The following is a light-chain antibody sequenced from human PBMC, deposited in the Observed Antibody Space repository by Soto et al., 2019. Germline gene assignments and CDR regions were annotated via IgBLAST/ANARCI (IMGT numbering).Light chain of an antibody. Sequence: QSVLTQPPSASGTPGQRVTISCSGSNSNIGSNSVNWYQHLPGTAPRLLIYSNNQQPSGVPDRFSGSKSGTSASLAISGLQSEDEADYYCAAWDDSLNVVFGGGTKLTVL. CDR3: AAWDDSLNVV. CDR2: SNN. V-gene: IGLV1-44*01. J-gene: IGLJ2*01. CDR1: NSNIGSNS.